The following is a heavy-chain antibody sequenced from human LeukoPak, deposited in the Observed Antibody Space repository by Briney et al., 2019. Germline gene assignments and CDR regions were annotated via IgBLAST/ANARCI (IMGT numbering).Heavy chain of an antibody. J-gene: IGHJ4*02. V-gene: IGHV3-23*01. CDR2: ISVNGETT. Sequence: GGPLRLSCAVSGFSVSSFGMSRVRQAPGKGLEWISAISVNGETTWYADSVKGRFIMSRDNSKNTLYLQLSSLRAEDTAVYYCAQGFSSGWYPYWGQGSLVSVSS. CDR3: AQGFSSGWYPY. CDR1: GFSVSSFG. D-gene: IGHD6-19*01.